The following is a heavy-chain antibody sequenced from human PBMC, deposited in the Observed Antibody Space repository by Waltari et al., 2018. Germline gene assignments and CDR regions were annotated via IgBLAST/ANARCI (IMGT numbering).Heavy chain of an antibody. CDR2: IYYSGST. V-gene: IGHV4-59*01. J-gene: IGHJ6*03. D-gene: IGHD2-21*01. Sequence: QVQLQESGPGLVKPSETLSLTCPVSGGSLSSYYCSWTPQPPGKGLGWIGYIYYSGSTNYNPSLKSRVTISVDTSKNQFSLKLSSVTAADTAVYYCARGKVIASASYYYYMDVWGKGTTVTVSS. CDR1: GGSLSSYY. CDR3: ARGKVIASASYYYYMDV.